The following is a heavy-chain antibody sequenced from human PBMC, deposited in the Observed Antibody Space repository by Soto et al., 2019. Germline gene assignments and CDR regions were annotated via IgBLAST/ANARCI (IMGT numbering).Heavy chain of an antibody. CDR1: GGSISSSSYY. Sequence: QLQLQESGPGLVKPSETLSLTCTVSGGSISSSSYYWGWIRQPPGKGLEWIGSIYYSGSTYYNPSLKSRVTISVDTSKNQFSLKLSSVTAADTAVYYCARLSLWYSSSWPYFDYWGQGTLVTVSS. D-gene: IGHD6-13*01. V-gene: IGHV4-39*01. CDR3: ARLSLWYSSSWPYFDY. CDR2: IYYSGST. J-gene: IGHJ4*02.